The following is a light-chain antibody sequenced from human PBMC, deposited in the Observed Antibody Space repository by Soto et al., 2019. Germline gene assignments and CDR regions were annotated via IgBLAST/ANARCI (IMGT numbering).Light chain of an antibody. J-gene: IGLJ3*02. CDR1: SSNIGTNA. Sequence: QSVLTQPPSASGTPGQRVTISCSGSSSNIGTNAVNWYLQLPGTAPKLLIYNNIQRPSGVPDRLSGSKSDISASLAISGLQSEDEADYHCAAWDDSLNGGVFGGGTKLTVL. V-gene: IGLV1-44*01. CDR3: AAWDDSLNGGV. CDR2: NNI.